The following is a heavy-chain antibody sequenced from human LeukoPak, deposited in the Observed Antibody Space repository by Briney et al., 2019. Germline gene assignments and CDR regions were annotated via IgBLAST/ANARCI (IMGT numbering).Heavy chain of an antibody. V-gene: IGHV4-34*01. CDR2: INHSGST. D-gene: IGHD5-18*01. Sequence: SETLSPTCAVYGGSFSGYYWSWIRQPPGKGLEWIGEINHSGSTNYNPSLKSRVTISVDTSKNQFSLKRRSVTAADTAGIYGARDGYSYGYFDYWGEGTPVTVSS. CDR3: ARDGYSYGYFDY. J-gene: IGHJ4*02. CDR1: GGSFSGYY.